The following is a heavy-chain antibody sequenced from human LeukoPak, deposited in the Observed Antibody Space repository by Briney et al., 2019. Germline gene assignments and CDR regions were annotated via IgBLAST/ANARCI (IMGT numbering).Heavy chain of an antibody. CDR3: AVVDTAWRGAFDI. J-gene: IGHJ3*02. V-gene: IGHV3-48*03. Sequence: QPGGSLRLSCAAPGFTFSSYEMNWVRQAPGKGLEWVSYISSSGSTIYYADSVKGRFTISRDNAKNSLYLQMNSLRAEDTAVYYCAVVDTAWRGAFDIWGQGTMVTVSS. D-gene: IGHD5-18*01. CDR2: ISSSGSTI. CDR1: GFTFSSYE.